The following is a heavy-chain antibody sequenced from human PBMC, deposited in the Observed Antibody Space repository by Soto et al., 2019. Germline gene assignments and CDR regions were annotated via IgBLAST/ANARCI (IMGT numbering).Heavy chain of an antibody. CDR1: GGTFSSYS. J-gene: IGHJ4*02. D-gene: IGHD3-9*01. CDR3: ARAPNILTVKYYFDY. CDR2: IIPIFGTA. Sequence: QVQLVQSGAEVKKPGSSVKVSCKASGGTFSSYSINWVRQGPGQGLEWMGGIIPIFGTANNAQKFQGRVTITADESATTVYMELSSLRSEDTAVYYCARAPNILTVKYYFDYWGQGTLVTVSS. V-gene: IGHV1-69*01.